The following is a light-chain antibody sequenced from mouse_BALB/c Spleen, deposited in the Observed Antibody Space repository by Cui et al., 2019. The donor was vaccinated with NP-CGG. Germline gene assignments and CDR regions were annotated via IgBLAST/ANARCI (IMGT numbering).Light chain of an antibody. CDR3: ALWYGNHWV. Sequence: QAVVTQESALTTSPGETVTLNCRSSTGAVTTSNYANWVQEKPDHLYTGLIGGTNNRAPGVPARFSGSLIGDKAALTITGAQTEDEAIYFCALWYGNHWVFGGGTKLTVL. CDR2: GTN. V-gene: IGLV1*01. CDR1: TGAVTTSNY. J-gene: IGLJ1*01.